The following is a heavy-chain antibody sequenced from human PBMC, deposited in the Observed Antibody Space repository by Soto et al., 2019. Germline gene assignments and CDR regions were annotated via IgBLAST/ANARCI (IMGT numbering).Heavy chain of an antibody. D-gene: IGHD4-17*01. V-gene: IGHV4-31*03. CDR3: ARDFNQDYGDYVNYWFDP. CDR1: GGSISSGGYY. CDR2: IYYSGST. J-gene: IGHJ5*02. Sequence: QVQLQESGPGLVKPSQTLSLTCTVSGGSISSGGYYWSWIRQYPGKGLEWIGYIYYSGSTYYNPSLKSRVTISVDTSKNQFSLKLSSVTTADTAVYYCARDFNQDYGDYVNYWFDPWGQGTLVTVSS.